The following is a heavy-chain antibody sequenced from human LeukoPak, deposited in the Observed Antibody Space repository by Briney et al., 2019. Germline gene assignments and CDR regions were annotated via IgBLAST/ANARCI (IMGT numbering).Heavy chain of an antibody. CDR2: FYSGGAT. CDR3: ARAVGGAFYMDV. J-gene: IGHJ6*03. D-gene: IGHD2-15*01. Sequence: PGGSLRLSCVVSGLTVNSSFISWVRQARGKGLEWVSVFYSGGATYFADSVKGRFTMSRDNSKNTLYLQMNSLRAEDTGMYYCARAVGGAFYMDVWGKGTPVTVSS. V-gene: IGHV3-53*01. CDR1: GLTVNSSF.